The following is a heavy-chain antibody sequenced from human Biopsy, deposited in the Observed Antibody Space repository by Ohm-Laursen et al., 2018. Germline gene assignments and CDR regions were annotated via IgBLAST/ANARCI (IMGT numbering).Heavy chain of an antibody. J-gene: IGHJ5*02. CDR3: ARTPRDSFWSGSYKRGLWFDP. D-gene: IGHD3-3*01. CDR2: VYNGGIT. V-gene: IGHV4-59*01. Sequence: SETLSLTCSVSGGSIISYYWTWIRQPPGKGLEWIGHVYNGGITNYNPSLKSRLTISKDTSKNQFSLQVNSVTAADTAVYYCARTPRDSFWSGSYKRGLWFDPWGQGTLVIVSS. CDR1: GGSIISYY.